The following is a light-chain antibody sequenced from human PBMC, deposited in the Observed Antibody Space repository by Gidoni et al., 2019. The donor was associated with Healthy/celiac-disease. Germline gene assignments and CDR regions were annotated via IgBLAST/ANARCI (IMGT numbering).Light chain of an antibody. J-gene: IGKJ5*01. V-gene: IGKV1-39*01. CDR1: QSISSY. Sequence: IQMTQSPSSLSASLGDRVTITCRASQSISSYLNWYQQKPGKAPKLLIYAASSLQSGVPSRFSGSGSGKDFTLTISSLQPEDFATYYCQQSYSTPSFGQGTRLEIK. CDR3: QQSYSTPS. CDR2: AAS.